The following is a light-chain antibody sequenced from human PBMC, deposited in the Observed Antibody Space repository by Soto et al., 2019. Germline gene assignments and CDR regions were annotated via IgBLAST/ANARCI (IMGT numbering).Light chain of an antibody. CDR1: SSDVGAYNY. Sequence: QSVLTQPASVSGSPGQSITISCTGTSSDVGAYNYVSWYQQHPGKAPKLMIYDVSHRPSGVSHRFSGPKSGNTASLTISGLQAEDEADYYCGSYTTSSTYVFGTGTKVTVL. V-gene: IGLV2-14*01. J-gene: IGLJ1*01. CDR2: DVS. CDR3: GSYTTSSTYV.